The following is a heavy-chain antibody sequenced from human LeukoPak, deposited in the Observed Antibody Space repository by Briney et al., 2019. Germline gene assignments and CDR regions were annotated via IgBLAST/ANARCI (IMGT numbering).Heavy chain of an antibody. CDR2: FSSSGAKT. CDR1: GFTFSSYS. V-gene: IGHV3-21*01. CDR3: ARDPIAVVGGGSFDY. D-gene: IGHD6-19*01. J-gene: IGHJ4*02. Sequence: GGSLRLSCAASGFTFSSYSMNWVRQAPGKGLQWVSPFSSSGAKTYYADSVKGRVTISRDNAKNSYYLEMNSLVAEDTAVYYCARDPIAVVGGGSFDYWGQGILVTVSS.